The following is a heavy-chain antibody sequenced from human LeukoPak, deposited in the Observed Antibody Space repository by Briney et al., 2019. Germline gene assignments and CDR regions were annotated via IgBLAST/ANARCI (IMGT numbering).Heavy chain of an antibody. D-gene: IGHD6-13*01. J-gene: IGHJ4*02. Sequence: GGSLRLSCAASGFTFSSYAMSWVRQAPGKGLEWVSTISGSGGSTYYADSVKGRFTISRDNSKNTLYLQMNSLRAEDTAVYYCAKSRHSSSWSAWDYWGQGTLVTVSS. CDR1: GFTFSSYA. CDR3: AKSRHSSSWSAWDY. CDR2: ISGSGGST. V-gene: IGHV3-23*01.